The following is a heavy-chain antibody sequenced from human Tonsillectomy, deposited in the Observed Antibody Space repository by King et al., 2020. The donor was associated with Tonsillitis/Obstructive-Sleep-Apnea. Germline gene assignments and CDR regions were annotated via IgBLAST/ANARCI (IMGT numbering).Heavy chain of an antibody. Sequence: EVQLVESGGGLVQPGRSLRLSCAASGFTFDDYALHWVRQAPGKGLEWVSGISWNGAYLAYAASVKGRFTISSDNAKNSLYLQMNSLRAEYTALYYCAKDISRARHDGSAYFSLQWGRGTLVTVPS. V-gene: IGHV3-9*01. CDR1: GFTFDDYA. D-gene: IGHD3-22*01. CDR2: ISWNGAYL. J-gene: IGHJ4*02. CDR3: AKDISRARHDGSAYFSLQ.